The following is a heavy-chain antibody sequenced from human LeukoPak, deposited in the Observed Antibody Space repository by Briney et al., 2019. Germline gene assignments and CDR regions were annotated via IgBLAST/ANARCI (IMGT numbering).Heavy chain of an antibody. CDR2: IWYDGSNK. D-gene: IGHD5-12*01. Sequence: GGSLRLSCAASGFTFSSYGMHWVRQAPGKGLEWVAVIWYDGSNKYYADSVKGRFTISRDNSKNTLYLQMNSLRAEDTAVYYCARGGDGDYFDYWGQGTLATVSS. V-gene: IGHV3-33*01. CDR1: GFTFSSYG. CDR3: ARGGDGDYFDY. J-gene: IGHJ4*02.